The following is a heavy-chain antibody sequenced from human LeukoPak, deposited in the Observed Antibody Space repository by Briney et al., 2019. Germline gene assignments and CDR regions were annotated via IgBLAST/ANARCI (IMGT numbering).Heavy chain of an antibody. D-gene: IGHD2/OR15-2a*01. CDR1: GGSISSYY. V-gene: IGHV4-59*08. CDR2: IYYSGST. J-gene: IGHJ4*02. Sequence: SETLSLTCTVSGGSISSYYWSWIRQPPGKGLEWIGYIYYSGSTNYNPSLKSRVTISVDTSKNQFSLKLSSVTAAVTAVYYCARSEVIFDYWGQGTLVTVSS. CDR3: ARSEVIFDY.